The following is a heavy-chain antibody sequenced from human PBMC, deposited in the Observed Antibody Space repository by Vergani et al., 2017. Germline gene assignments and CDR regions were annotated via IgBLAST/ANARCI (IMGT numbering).Heavy chain of an antibody. D-gene: IGHD3-10*01. Sequence: QVQLVQSGAEVKKPGASVKVSCKASGGTFSSYGMHWVRQAPGKGLEWVAVIWYDGSNKYYADSVKGRFTISRDNSKNTLYLQMNSLRAEDTAVYYCARDFDGSGSPVYWGQGTLVTVSS. CDR3: ARDFDGSGSPVY. CDR1: GGTFSSYG. V-gene: IGHV3-33*01. J-gene: IGHJ4*02. CDR2: IWYDGSNK.